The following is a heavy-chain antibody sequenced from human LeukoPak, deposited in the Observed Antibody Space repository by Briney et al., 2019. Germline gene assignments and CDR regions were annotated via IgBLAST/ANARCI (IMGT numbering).Heavy chain of an antibody. J-gene: IGHJ5*02. V-gene: IGHV3-7*04. CDR2: INPGGSDK. CDR1: GFSFSNDG. Sequence: PGGSLRLSCAGSGFSFSNDGMSWVRQAPGKGLEWVAHINPGGSDKYYVDSVKGRLTISRDNAENSLYLQMKSLRVEDTAVYYCATGFGGFSWGQGTLVTVSS. D-gene: IGHD3-16*01. CDR3: ATGFGGFS.